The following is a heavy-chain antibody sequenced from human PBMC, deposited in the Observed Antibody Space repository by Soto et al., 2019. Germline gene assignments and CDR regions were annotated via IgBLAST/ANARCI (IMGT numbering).Heavy chain of an antibody. V-gene: IGHV3-23*01. Sequence: PGGSLRLSCAASGFTFSSYAMSWVRLAPGTGLEWVSAISGSAVSTYYADSVKGRFTISRDNSNNTLFLQMNSLRAEDTAVYYCAKMVEVAPNPPFDYWGQGTLVTVSS. J-gene: IGHJ4*02. CDR2: ISGSAVST. D-gene: IGHD5-12*01. CDR3: AKMVEVAPNPPFDY. CDR1: GFTFSSYA.